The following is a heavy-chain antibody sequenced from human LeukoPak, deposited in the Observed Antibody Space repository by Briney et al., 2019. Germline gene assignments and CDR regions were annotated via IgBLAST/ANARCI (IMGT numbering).Heavy chain of an antibody. CDR3: ARGHKYYYDSSLAV. CDR2: INHSGST. J-gene: IGHJ6*02. V-gene: IGHV4-34*01. Sequence: PSETLSLTCAVYGGSFSGYYWSWIRQPPGKGLEWIGEINHSGSTNYNPSLKSRVTISVDTSKNQFSLKLSSVTAADTAVYYCARGHKYYYDSSLAVWGQGTTVTVSS. CDR1: GGSFSGYY. D-gene: IGHD3-22*01.